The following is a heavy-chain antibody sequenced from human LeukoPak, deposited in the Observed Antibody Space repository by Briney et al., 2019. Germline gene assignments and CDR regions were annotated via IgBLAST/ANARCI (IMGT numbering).Heavy chain of an antibody. CDR3: ARGPYSYDSSGAFDI. J-gene: IGHJ3*02. CDR2: INHSGST. Sequence: PSETLSLTCAVYGGSFSGYYWSWIRQPPGKGLEWIGEINHSGSTNYNPSLKSRVGISVDTSKNQFSLKLSSVTAADTAVYFCARGPYSYDSSGAFDIWGQGTMVTVSS. D-gene: IGHD3-22*01. V-gene: IGHV4-34*01. CDR1: GGSFSGYY.